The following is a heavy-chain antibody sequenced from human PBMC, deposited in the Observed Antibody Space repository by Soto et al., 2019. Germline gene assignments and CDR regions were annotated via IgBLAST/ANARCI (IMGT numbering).Heavy chain of an antibody. V-gene: IGHV1-69*14. D-gene: IGHD2-21*02. CDR2: IIPASDTE. CDR1: GGTFGTYG. CDR3: ATAVTAVTYYNYGLDV. J-gene: IGHJ6*02. Sequence: QVHLVKSGAEVKKPGSSVNISCKASGGTFGTYGLNWVRQFPGQGLEWMGGIIPASDTENYAQKFQGRVTITADKSTNIAHMQMDSLTSDDTAVYYCATAVTAVTYYNYGLDVWGQGTTVTVS.